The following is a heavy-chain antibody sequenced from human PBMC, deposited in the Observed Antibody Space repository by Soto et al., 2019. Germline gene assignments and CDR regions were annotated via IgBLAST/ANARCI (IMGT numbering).Heavy chain of an antibody. CDR2: IVVGSGNT. CDR1: GFTFTSSA. Sequence: ASVKVSCKASGFTFTSSAVQWVRQARGQRLEWIGWIVVGSGNTNYAQKFQERVTITRDMSTSTAYMELSSLRSEDTAVYYCAATEYYYDPLNYFDYWGQGTLVTVSS. CDR3: AATEYYYDPLNYFDY. D-gene: IGHD3-22*01. V-gene: IGHV1-58*01. J-gene: IGHJ4*02.